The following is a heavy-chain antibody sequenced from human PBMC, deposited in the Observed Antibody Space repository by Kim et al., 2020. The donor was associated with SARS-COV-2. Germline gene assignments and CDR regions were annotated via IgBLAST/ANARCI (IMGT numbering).Heavy chain of an antibody. Sequence: GGSLRLSCAASGFTFSNYAMHWVRQAPGKGLEWVAVISYDGSNKYYADSVKGRFTISRDNSKNTLYLQMNSLRAEDTAVYYCTRDLVGATDVDYWGQGTLVTVSS. D-gene: IGHD1-26*01. CDR2: ISYDGSNK. CDR1: GFTFSNYA. J-gene: IGHJ4*02. V-gene: IGHV3-33*05. CDR3: TRDLVGATDVDY.